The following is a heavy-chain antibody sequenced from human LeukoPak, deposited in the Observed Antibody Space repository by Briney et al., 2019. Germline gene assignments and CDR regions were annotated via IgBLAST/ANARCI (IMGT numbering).Heavy chain of an antibody. CDR2: IGGDGIA. Sequence: PGGSLRLSCVASGFTFTDHPMNWVRQAPGKGLEWISYIGGDGIAFYADSVKCRFTASKDDARKSLYLQMNSLRVEDTAVYYCAKDRANWALDDWGQGPQVTVSS. CDR3: AKDRANWALDD. V-gene: IGHV3-69-1*01. D-gene: IGHD3-16*01. J-gene: IGHJ4*02. CDR1: GFTFTDHP.